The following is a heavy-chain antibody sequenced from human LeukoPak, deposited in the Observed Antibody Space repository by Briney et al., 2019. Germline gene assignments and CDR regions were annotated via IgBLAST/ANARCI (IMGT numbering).Heavy chain of an antibody. D-gene: IGHD4-17*01. Sequence: MASETLSLTCPVSAGSITSRSAYWAGIRQPAGKGLEWIGSIYYSGSTSYNPSLKSRVTISVDTSKNQFSLRLSSVTAADTAVYYCARLQYGDFYFDYWGQGTLVTVSS. CDR1: AGSITSRSAY. CDR3: ARLQYGDFYFDY. CDR2: IYYSGST. V-gene: IGHV4-39*01. J-gene: IGHJ4*02.